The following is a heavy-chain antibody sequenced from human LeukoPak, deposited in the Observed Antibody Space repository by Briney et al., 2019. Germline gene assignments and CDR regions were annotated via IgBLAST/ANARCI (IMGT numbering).Heavy chain of an antibody. D-gene: IGHD6-19*01. J-gene: IGHJ3*02. CDR3: TTGIAVAVDAFDI. CDR2: IKSKTDGGTT. Sequence: PGGPLRLSCAASGFTFCNAWMSWVRQARGKGGEWVGRIKSKTDGGTTDYAAPVKGRFTISRDDSKNTLYLQMNSLKTEDTAVYYCTTGIAVAVDAFDIWGQGTMVTVSS. V-gene: IGHV3-15*01. CDR1: GFTFCNAW.